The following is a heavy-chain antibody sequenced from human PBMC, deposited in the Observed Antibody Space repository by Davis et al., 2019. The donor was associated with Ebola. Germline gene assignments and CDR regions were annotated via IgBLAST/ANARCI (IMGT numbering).Heavy chain of an antibody. CDR1: GFSFSYYG. D-gene: IGHD2-15*01. CDR3: AAADIVVVVDGTSYPHAFDT. CDR2: IGRYSKTI. J-gene: IGHJ3*02. Sequence: PGGSLRLSCAASGFSFSYYGMNWVRQAPGKGLEWISFIGRYSKTIHYADSVKGRFTVSRDNAKNSLFLQMNSLRAEDTAVYYCAAADIVVVVDGTSYPHAFDTWGQGTVVTVSS. V-gene: IGHV3-48*04.